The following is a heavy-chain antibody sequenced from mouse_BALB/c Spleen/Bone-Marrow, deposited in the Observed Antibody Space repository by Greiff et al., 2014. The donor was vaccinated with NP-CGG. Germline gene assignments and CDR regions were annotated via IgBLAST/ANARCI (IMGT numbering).Heavy chain of an antibody. CDR1: GFTFSSYG. J-gene: IGHJ2*01. Sequence: EVKLEESGGDLVKPGGSLKLSCVASGFTFSSYGMSWVRQTPDKRLEWVATISSGGSSTYYPASVKGRFTISRDNAKSTLYLQMSSLNSEDTAMYYCTRRPLQANSYFDCWGRGTTLTVSS. D-gene: IGHD3-2*02. V-gene: IGHV5-6*02. CDR3: TRRPLQANSYFDC. CDR2: ISSGGSST.